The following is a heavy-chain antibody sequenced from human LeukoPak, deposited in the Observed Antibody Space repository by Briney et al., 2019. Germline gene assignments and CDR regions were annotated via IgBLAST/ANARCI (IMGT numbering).Heavy chain of an antibody. CDR2: ISGSGGST. V-gene: IGHV3-23*01. J-gene: IGHJ4*02. CDR3: AKGRGGRAVAGYIFDY. D-gene: IGHD6-19*01. CDR1: GFTFSSYA. Sequence: GGSLRLSCAASGFTFSSYAMSWVRQAPGKGLEWVLVISGSGGSTYYADSVKGRFTISRDNSKNTLYLQMNSLRAEDTAVYYCAKGRGGRAVAGYIFDYWGQGTLVTVSS.